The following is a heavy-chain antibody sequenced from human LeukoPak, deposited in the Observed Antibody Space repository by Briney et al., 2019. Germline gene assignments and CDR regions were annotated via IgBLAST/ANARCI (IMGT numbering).Heavy chain of an antibody. CDR1: GYSFTGYF. J-gene: IGHJ4*02. CDR3: ARSGSTGYSLDY. V-gene: IGHV1-2*02. Sequence: ASVKVSCKASGYSFTGYFFHWVRQAPGQGLEWMGCIDPNSGDTKYAQKFQGRVSMPRDTSTRTAYMELSRLRSDDTAVYFCARSGSTGYSLDYWGQGTLVTVSS. D-gene: IGHD3-22*01. CDR2: IDPNSGDT.